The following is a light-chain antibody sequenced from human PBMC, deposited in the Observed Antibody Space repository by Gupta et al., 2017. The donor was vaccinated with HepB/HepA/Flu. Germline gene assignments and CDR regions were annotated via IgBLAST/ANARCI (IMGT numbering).Light chain of an antibody. J-gene: IGLJ2*01. Sequence: QSALTQPASLSGSLGQSITLSCTVTSRDVGKYDLVSWYQQAPGKAPKLIIYEVAKRPSGISSRFSGSKSGNTASLTISGLQAGDEADYYCYSYTGSNTYLPFGGGTKLTVL. V-gene: IGLV2-23*02. CDR2: EVA. CDR3: YSYTGSNTYLP. CDR1: SRDVGKYDL.